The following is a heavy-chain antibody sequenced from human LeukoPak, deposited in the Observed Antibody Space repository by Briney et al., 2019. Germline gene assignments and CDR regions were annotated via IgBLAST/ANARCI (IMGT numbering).Heavy chain of an antibody. V-gene: IGHV3-74*01. D-gene: IGHD5-24*01. CDR1: GFSFSSYW. Sequence: QPGGSLRLSCAASGFSFSSYWMYWVRQAPGKGLVWVARIRFDGAITRYADSVKGRFIISRDNSKNTLYLQMNSLRPEDTAVYYCAKEVTDGYNCLDYWGQGTLVTVSS. CDR3: AKEVTDGYNCLDY. J-gene: IGHJ4*02. CDR2: IRFDGAIT.